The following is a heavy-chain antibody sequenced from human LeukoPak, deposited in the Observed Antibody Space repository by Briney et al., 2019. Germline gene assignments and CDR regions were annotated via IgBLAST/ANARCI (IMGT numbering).Heavy chain of an antibody. CDR1: GYTLTELS. V-gene: IGHV1-24*01. CDR3: ATERIYRSRYTAFDY. CDR2: FDPEDGET. Sequence: ASVKVSCKVSGYTLTELSMHWVRQAPGKGLDWMGGFDPEDGETIYAQKFQGRVTMTEDTSTDTAYMELSSLRSEDTAVYYCATERIYRSRYTAFDYWGQGTLVTVSS. J-gene: IGHJ4*02. D-gene: IGHD1-14*01.